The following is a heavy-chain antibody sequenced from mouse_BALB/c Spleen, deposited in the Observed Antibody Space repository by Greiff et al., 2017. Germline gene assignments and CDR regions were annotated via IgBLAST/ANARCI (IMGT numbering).Heavy chain of an antibody. J-gene: IGHJ4*01. CDR2: IWAGGST. D-gene: IGHD2-1*01. Sequence: QVQLQQSGPGLVAPSQSLSITCTVSGFSLTSYGVHWVRQPPGKGLEWLGVIWAGGSTNYNSALMSRLSISKDNSKSQVFFKMNSLQANDTAIYYCARGDYGNYYAMDYWGQGTSVTVSS. V-gene: IGHV2-9*02. CDR3: ARGDYGNYYAMDY. CDR1: GFSLTSYG.